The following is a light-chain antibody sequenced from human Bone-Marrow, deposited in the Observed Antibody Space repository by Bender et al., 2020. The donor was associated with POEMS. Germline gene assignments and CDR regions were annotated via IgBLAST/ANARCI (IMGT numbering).Light chain of an antibody. CDR2: EVS. CDR3: CASAGSSTLV. Sequence: QSALTQPASVSGSPGQSITISCTGTSSDVGSYNVVSWYQQHPGKAPKLMIYEVSKRPSGVSNRFSGSKSDNTASLTISGLQAEDEADYYCCASAGSSTLVFGGGTKVTVL. J-gene: IGLJ3*02. CDR1: SSDVGSYNV. V-gene: IGLV2-23*02.